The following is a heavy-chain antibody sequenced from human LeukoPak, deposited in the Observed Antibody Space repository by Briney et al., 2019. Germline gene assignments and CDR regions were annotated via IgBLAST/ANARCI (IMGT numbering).Heavy chain of an antibody. CDR2: IIPIFGTA. Sequence: SVKVSCKACGGTFSSYAMSWVRQARGQGVEGMGGIIPIFGTANYAQKFEGRVTINEEKSTSRAYMELSSLRSEDTAVYYCASGLGYCSSTSCYALGYWGQGTLVTVSS. CDR1: GGTFSSYA. V-gene: IGHV1-69*06. CDR3: ASGLGYCSSTSCYALGY. J-gene: IGHJ4*02. D-gene: IGHD2-2*01.